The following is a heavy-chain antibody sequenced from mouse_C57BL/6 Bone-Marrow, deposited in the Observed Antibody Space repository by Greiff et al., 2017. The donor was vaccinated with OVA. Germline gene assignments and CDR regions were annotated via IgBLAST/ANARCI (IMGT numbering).Heavy chain of an antibody. CDR1: GYTFTSYG. J-gene: IGHJ1*03. CDR2: IYPRSGNT. D-gene: IGHD1-1*01. CDR3: ARSPTVVAHWYFDV. Sequence: VQLQQSGAELARPGASVKLSCKASGYTFTSYGISWVKQRTGQGLEWIGAIYPRSGNTYYNEKFKGKATLTADKSSSTAYMELRSLTSEDSAVYFCARSPTVVAHWYFDVWGTGTTVTVSS. V-gene: IGHV1-81*01.